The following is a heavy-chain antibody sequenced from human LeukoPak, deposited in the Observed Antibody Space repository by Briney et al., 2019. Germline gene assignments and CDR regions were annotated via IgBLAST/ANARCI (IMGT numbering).Heavy chain of an antibody. CDR2: INSDGSST. CDR1: GFTFSSYW. Sequence: PGGSLRLSCAASGFTFSSYWMHWVRQAPGKGLGWVSRINSDGSSTSYADSVKGRFTISRDNAKNTLYLQMNSLRAEDTAVYYCARVRGPAEIDPRGQGTLVTVSS. V-gene: IGHV3-74*01. J-gene: IGHJ5*02. CDR3: ARVRGPAEIDP. D-gene: IGHD2-2*01.